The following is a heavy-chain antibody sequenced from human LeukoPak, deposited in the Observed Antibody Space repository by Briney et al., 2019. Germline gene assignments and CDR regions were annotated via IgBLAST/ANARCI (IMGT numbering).Heavy chain of an antibody. J-gene: IGHJ6*02. CDR2: IYYSGST. D-gene: IGHD6-19*01. V-gene: IGHV4-39*07. CDR3: ARLHGPRTVAGSYYYYYGMDV. CDR1: GGSISSSSYY. Sequence: SETLSLTCTVSGGSISSSSYYWGWIRQPPGKGLEWIGSIYYSGSTYYNPSLKSRVTISVDTSKNQFSLKLSSVTAADTAVYYCARLHGPRTVAGSYYYYYGMDVWGQGTTVTVSS.